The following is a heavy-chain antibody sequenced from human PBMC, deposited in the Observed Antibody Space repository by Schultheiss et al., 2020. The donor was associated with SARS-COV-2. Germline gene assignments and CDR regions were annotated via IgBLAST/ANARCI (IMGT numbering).Heavy chain of an antibody. Sequence: GESLKISCAASGFTFSSYAMSWVRQAPGKGLEWVSAISGSGGSTYYADSVKGRFTISRDNSKNTLYLQMNSLRAEDTAVYYCVREAYGNHYFYYWGQGILVTVSS. CDR2: ISGSGGST. CDR3: VREAYGNHYFYY. CDR1: GFTFSSYA. D-gene: IGHD4-11*01. V-gene: IGHV3-23*01. J-gene: IGHJ4*02.